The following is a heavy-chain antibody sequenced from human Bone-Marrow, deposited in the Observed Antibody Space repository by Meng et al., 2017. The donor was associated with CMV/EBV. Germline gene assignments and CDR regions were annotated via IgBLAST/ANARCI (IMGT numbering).Heavy chain of an antibody. CDR1: GFTFSRYT. Sequence: GGSLRLSCTASGFTFSRYTMNWVRQAPGKGLEWVSSISSTGSFIKYADSVEGRFTISRDNAKTSVYLQINSLRAEDTAVYYCAGVAYDYGDRHFAYWGQGARVTGSS. D-gene: IGHD4-17*01. CDR3: AGVAYDYGDRHFAY. J-gene: IGHJ4*02. V-gene: IGHV3-21*01. CDR2: ISSTGSFI.